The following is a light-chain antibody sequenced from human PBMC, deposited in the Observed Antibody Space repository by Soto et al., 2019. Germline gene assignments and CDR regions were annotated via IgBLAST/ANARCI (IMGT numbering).Light chain of an antibody. CDR1: QSISSW. CDR2: DAS. V-gene: IGKV1-5*01. J-gene: IGKJ1*01. Sequence: DIPMTQSPSSLSASVGDRVTITCRASQSISSWLAWYQQMPGKAPKLLIYDASSWESGVPSRFSGSGSGTEFTLTISSLQPDDFATYYCQQYNSYSQTFGQGTKVDIK. CDR3: QQYNSYSQT.